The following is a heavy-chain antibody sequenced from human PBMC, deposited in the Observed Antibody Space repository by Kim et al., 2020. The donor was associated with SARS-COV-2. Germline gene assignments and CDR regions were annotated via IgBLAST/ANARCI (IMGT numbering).Heavy chain of an antibody. V-gene: IGHV1-18*01. D-gene: IGHD6-19*01. CDR1: GYTFTSYG. CDR3: ARVKYSSGWYWYFDL. CDR2: ISAYNGNT. J-gene: IGHJ2*01. Sequence: ASVKVSCKASGYTFTSYGISWVRQAPGQGLEWMGWISAYNGNTNYAQKLQGRVTMTTDTSTSTAYMELRSLRSDDTAVYYCARVKYSSGWYWYFDLWGRGTLVTVSA.